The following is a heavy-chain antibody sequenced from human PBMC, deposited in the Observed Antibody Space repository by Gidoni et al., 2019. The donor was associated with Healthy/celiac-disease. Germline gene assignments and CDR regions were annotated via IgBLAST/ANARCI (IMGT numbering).Heavy chain of an antibody. CDR3: AGTDYGDYYFDY. V-gene: IGHV3-30-3*01. D-gene: IGHD4-17*01. CDR1: GFTFSSYA. Sequence: QVQLVESGGGVVQPGRSLRLSWAASGFTFSSYAMHWVRQAPGKGLEWVAVISYDGSNKYYADSVKGRFTISRDNSKNTLYLQMNSLRAEDTAVYYCAGTDYGDYYFDYWGQGTLVTVSS. CDR2: ISYDGSNK. J-gene: IGHJ4*02.